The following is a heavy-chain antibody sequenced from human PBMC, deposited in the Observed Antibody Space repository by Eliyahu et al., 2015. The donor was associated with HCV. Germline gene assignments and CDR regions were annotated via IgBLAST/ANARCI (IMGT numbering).Heavy chain of an antibody. Sequence: EXQLXESGGGLVQPGGSXRXSCAAXGFTFSSYSMNWVRQAPGKGLEWVSYISSSSSTIYYADSVKGRFTISRDNAKNSLYLQMNSLRAEDTAVYYCARGTQFGWFDPWGQGTLVTVSS. J-gene: IGHJ5*02. CDR2: ISSSSSTI. D-gene: IGHD3-10*01. V-gene: IGHV3-48*01. CDR3: ARGTQFGWFDP. CDR1: GFTFSSYS.